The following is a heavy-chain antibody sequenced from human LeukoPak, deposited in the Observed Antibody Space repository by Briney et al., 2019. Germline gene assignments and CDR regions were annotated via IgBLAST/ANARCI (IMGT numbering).Heavy chain of an antibody. CDR3: ARWDSGSYSGYFDY. D-gene: IGHD1-26*01. V-gene: IGHV4-34*01. CDR1: GGSFIGFH. Sequence: SETLSLTCAVYGGSFIGFHWNWIRQPPGKGLEWIGDINHSGSTNYNPSPTSRVTISVDPSKNQFSLNLSSVTAADTAVYYCARWDSGSYSGYFDYWGQGTLVTVSS. CDR2: INHSGST. J-gene: IGHJ4*02.